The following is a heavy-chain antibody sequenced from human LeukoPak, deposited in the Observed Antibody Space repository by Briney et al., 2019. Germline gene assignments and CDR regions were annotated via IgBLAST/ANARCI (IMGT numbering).Heavy chain of an antibody. D-gene: IGHD3-3*01. V-gene: IGHV4-4*07. CDR3: ARDTGKSGYPDY. Sequence: MASETLSLTCTVSGGSISSYYWSRIRQPAGKAPEWIGRIYSSGIINYNPSLKSRVTMSLDNSKNQLSLKLSYVTAADTAVYHCARDTGKSGYPDYWGQGTLVTVSS. J-gene: IGHJ4*02. CDR2: IYSSGII. CDR1: GGSISSYY.